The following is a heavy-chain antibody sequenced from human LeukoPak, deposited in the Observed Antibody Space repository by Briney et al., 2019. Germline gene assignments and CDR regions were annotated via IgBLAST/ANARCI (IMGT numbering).Heavy chain of an antibody. CDR2: ISGSGGST. CDR1: GFTFSSYA. J-gene: IGHJ4*02. CDR3: AKSPYGGVLRCYFDY. Sequence: GGSLRLSCAASGFTFSSYAMSSVRQAPGKGLEWVSAISGSGGSTYHADSVKGRFTISRDNSKNTLYLQMNSLRAEDTAVYYCAKSPYGGVLRCYFDYWGQGTLVTVSS. V-gene: IGHV3-23*01. D-gene: IGHD4-23*01.